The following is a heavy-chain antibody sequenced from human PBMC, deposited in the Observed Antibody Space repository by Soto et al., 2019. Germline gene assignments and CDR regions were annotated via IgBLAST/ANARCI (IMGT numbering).Heavy chain of an antibody. CDR2: IYHSGST. D-gene: IGHD2-2*01. Sequence: PSETLSLTCAVSGGSISSGGYSWSWIRQPPGKGLEWIGYIYHSGSTYYNPSLKSRVTISVDRSKNQFSLKLSSVTAADTAVYYCARVPDRWGQGTLVIVSS. J-gene: IGHJ5*02. CDR3: ARVPDR. CDR1: GGSISSGGYS. V-gene: IGHV4-30-2*01.